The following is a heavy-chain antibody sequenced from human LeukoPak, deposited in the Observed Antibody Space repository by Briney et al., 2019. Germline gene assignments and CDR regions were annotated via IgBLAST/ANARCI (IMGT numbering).Heavy chain of an antibody. CDR2: VYYSGST. D-gene: IGHD2-15*01. CDR3: ARHRGGSSPSVFDS. Sequence: SETLSLTCTVSGGSVSSSSYYWGWIRQPPGKGLEWIGSVYYSGSTYYNPSLKSRVTISVDTSKNQFSLKMSSVTAADTTLFYFARHRGGSSPSVFDSWGQGTLVTVSS. J-gene: IGHJ4*02. V-gene: IGHV4-39*01. CDR1: GGSVSSSSYY.